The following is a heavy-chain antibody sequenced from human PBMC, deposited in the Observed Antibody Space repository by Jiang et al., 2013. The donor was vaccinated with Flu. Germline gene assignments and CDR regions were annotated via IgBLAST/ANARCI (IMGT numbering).Heavy chain of an antibody. V-gene: IGHV4-31*03. Sequence: GPGLVKPSQTLSLTCIVSGGSISSGGFYWSWIRQSPGKGLEWIGYIHYSGSTYYNASLKSRVTISVDTSKNQFSLKLTSVTAADTAVYYCARGRGYSGFEPLFFDYVGQGTLVTVSS. CDR2: IHYSGST. CDR1: GGSISSGGFY. CDR3: ARGRGYSGFEPLFFDY. D-gene: IGHD5-12*01. J-gene: IGHJ4*02.